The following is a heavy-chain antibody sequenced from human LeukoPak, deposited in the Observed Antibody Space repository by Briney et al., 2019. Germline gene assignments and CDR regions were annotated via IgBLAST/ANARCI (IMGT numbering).Heavy chain of an antibody. CDR2: IIPIFGTA. V-gene: IGHV1-69*06. CDR1: GGTFSSYA. CDR3: ARAYSSGLIDY. D-gene: IGHD6-19*01. J-gene: IGHJ4*02. Sequence: GASVKVSCKASGGTFSSYAISWVRQAPGQGLEWMGGIIPIFGTANYAQKFQGRVTITADKSTSTAYMELSSLRSENTAVYYCARAYSSGLIDYWGQGTLVTVSS.